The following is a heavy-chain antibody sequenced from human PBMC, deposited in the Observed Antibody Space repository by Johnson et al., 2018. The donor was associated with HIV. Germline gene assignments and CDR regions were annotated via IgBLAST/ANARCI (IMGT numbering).Heavy chain of an antibody. CDR2: ISYDGSNQ. D-gene: IGHD3-10*01. J-gene: IGHJ3*01. V-gene: IGHV3-30*03. Sequence: VQLVESGGGLVKPGGSLRLSCAASGFTFSDYYMSWIRQAPGKGLEWVAVISYDGSNQHYADSVKGRFTISRDLSENTLYLQMNSLRAEDTALYYCARDSGLRAFDVWGQGTLVTVSS. CDR1: GFTFSDYY. CDR3: ARDSGLRAFDV.